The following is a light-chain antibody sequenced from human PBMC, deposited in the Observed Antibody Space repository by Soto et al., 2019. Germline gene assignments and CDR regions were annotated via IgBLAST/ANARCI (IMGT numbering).Light chain of an antibody. CDR1: SSNIGALSD. CDR3: QSYDSGLCGLCANV. CDR2: GNN. V-gene: IGLV1-40*01. J-gene: IGLJ1*01. Sequence: QSVLTQPPSVSGAPGQRVTISCTGASSNIGALSDVHWYQHLPGTAPKLLIYGNNNRPSGVPDRFSGSKSGTSASLAITGLQAEDEADYYCQSYDSGLCGLCANVFGTGTKVTVL.